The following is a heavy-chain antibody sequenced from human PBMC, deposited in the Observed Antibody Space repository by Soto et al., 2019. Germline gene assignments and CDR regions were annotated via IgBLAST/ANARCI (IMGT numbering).Heavy chain of an antibody. CDR1: GFTFSSYG. Sequence: GGSLRLSCAASGFTFSSYGMHWVRQAPGKGLEWVAVISYDVSNKYYADSVKGRFTISRDNSKNTLYLQMNSLRAEDTAVYYCAKDLFPLAATFYYYYYGMDVWGQGTKVTVSS. V-gene: IGHV3-30*18. CDR3: AKDLFPLAATFYYYYYGMDV. CDR2: ISYDVSNK. D-gene: IGHD2-15*01. J-gene: IGHJ6*02.